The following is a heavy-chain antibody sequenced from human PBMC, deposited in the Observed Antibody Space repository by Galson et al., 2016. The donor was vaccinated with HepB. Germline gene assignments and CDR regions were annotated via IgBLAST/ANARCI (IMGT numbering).Heavy chain of an antibody. J-gene: IGHJ6*02. Sequence: SVKVSCKASGYTFTGYYMHWVRQAPGQGPEWVGWINPYNGDTNYAQKFQGRVTMTRDMSISTVYMELSRLRSDDTAVYYCARAARDPFVRGVAPYYHGMDVWGQGTAVTVSS. CDR3: ARAARDPFVRGVAPYYHGMDV. D-gene: IGHD3-10*02. CDR2: INPYNGDT. V-gene: IGHV1-2*02. CDR1: GYTFTGYY.